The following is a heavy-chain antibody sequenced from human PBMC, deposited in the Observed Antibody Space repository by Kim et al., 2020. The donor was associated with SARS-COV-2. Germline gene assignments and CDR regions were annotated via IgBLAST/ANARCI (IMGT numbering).Heavy chain of an antibody. V-gene: IGHV3-30*18. J-gene: IGHJ4*02. Sequence: GGSLRLSCVASGFTFSSYGMHWVRQAPGKGLEWVAVISYDGSNKYYADSVKGRFTISRDNSKNTLYLQMNSLRAEDTAVYYCAKAYCSSTSCYSGYFDYWGQRALVTVSS. CDR2: ISYDGSNK. CDR1: GFTFSSYG. D-gene: IGHD2-2*02. CDR3: AKAYCSSTSCYSGYFDY.